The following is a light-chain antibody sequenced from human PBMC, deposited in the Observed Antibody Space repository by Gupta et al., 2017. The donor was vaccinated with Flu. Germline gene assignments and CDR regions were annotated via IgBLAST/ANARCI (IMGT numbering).Light chain of an antibody. J-gene: IGLJ3*02. CDR2: YDN. V-gene: IGLV1-51*01. Sequence: QSILTQPPSLSAAPGQKVVISCSGTTSHVGSNSVAWYRQLPGTAPKLLIYYDNRRPSGIAERFSCSRSGTSATLGTAGLQTGDEATYYCGTGDRSINAAVFGGGTEVTVL. CDR3: GTGDRSINAAV. CDR1: TSHVGSNS.